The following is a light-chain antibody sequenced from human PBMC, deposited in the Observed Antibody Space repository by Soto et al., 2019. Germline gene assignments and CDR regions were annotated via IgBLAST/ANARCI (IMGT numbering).Light chain of an antibody. J-gene: IGKJ4*01. CDR1: QSVFYNANNKNY. Sequence: DIVMTQSPDSLTVSLGERATINCKSSQSVFYNANNKNYLAWYQQKPGQPPRLLIYWASTRESGVPDRFSGSGSGTDFTLTISSLQAEDVASYYCHQYYTAPQAFGGGTKVEIK. CDR2: WAS. V-gene: IGKV4-1*01. CDR3: HQYYTAPQA.